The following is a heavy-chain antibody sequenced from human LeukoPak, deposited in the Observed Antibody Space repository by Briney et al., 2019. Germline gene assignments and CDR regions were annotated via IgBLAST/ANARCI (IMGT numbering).Heavy chain of an antibody. V-gene: IGHV4-34*01. Sequence: SETLSLTCAVYGGSFSGYYWSWIRQPPGKGLEWIGEINHSGSTNYNPSLKSRVTISVDTSKNQFSLKLSSVTAADTAVYYCARASRTVTTIDYWGREPWSPSPQ. CDR2: INHSGST. D-gene: IGHD4-17*01. J-gene: IGHJ4*02. CDR1: GGSFSGYY. CDR3: ARASRTVTTIDY.